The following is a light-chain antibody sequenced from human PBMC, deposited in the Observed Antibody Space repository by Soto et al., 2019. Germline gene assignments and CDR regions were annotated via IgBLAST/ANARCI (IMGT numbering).Light chain of an antibody. Sequence: DIQMTQSPSSLSASVGDRVTITCQASQDITNFLNWYQQKPGKAPKLLIYDASNLETGVPSRFSGSGYGKDFTFTISSLQPEDLATYYCQQYEDVPITFGQGTRLEIK. CDR3: QQYEDVPIT. CDR2: DAS. V-gene: IGKV1-33*01. J-gene: IGKJ5*01. CDR1: QDITNF.